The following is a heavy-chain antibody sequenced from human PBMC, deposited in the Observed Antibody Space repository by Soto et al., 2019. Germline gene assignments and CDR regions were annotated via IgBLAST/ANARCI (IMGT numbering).Heavy chain of an antibody. CDR1: GGTFSSYA. CDR3: ARDGYCSGGSCPPYYGMDV. Sequence: QVQLVQSGAEVKKPGSSVKVSCKASGGTFSSYAISWVRQAPGQGLEWMGGIIPIFGTANYAQKFQGRVTITADKSTSTAYMELSSLRSEDTDVYYCARDGYCSGGSCPPYYGMDVWGQGTTVTVSS. J-gene: IGHJ6*02. CDR2: IIPIFGTA. V-gene: IGHV1-69*06. D-gene: IGHD2-15*01.